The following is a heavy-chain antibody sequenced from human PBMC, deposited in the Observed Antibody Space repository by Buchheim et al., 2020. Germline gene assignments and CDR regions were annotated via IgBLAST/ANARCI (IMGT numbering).Heavy chain of an antibody. D-gene: IGHD5-24*01. J-gene: IGHJ4*02. Sequence: QVQLQQWGAGLLQPSETLSLTCAVFGGSFSGYYWSWIRQPPGKGLEWIAEINDAGSTNYNPSLKSRVSISVDTSQNQLSLKLRSVTAADTAVYYCARGGTWTTYNDYWGQGTL. CDR2: INDAGST. V-gene: IGHV4-34*01. CDR3: ARGGTWTTYNDY. CDR1: GGSFSGYY.